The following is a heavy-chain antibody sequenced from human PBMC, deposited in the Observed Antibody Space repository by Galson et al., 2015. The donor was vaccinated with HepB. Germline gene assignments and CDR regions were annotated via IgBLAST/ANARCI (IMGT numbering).Heavy chain of an antibody. CDR2: IYPGDSDS. J-gene: IGHJ6*02. Sequence: QSGAEVKKPGESLKISCKGSGYSFASYWIGWVRQMPGKGLEWMGIIYPGDSDSRYSPSFQGQVTISADKSISIAYLQWSSLKASDTAMYYCAGRGCSCSGGSCSSRYYYGMDVWGQGTTVTVSS. CDR3: AGRGCSCSGGSCSSRYYYGMDV. V-gene: IGHV5-51*01. CDR1: GYSFASYW. D-gene: IGHD2-15*01.